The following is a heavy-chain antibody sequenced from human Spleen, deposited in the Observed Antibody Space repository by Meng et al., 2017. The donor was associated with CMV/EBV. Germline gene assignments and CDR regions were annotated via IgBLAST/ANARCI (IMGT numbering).Heavy chain of an antibody. CDR1: GFTFSYYY. J-gene: IGHJ5*01. CDR3: AKGPQSIHINWFDS. Sequence: GESLKISCAASGFTFSYYYMSGVRQAPGKGLEWVSTISGSGGSTYYADSVKGRFTISRDNSNNTVFLQMNSLRADDTAVYHCAKGPQSIHINWFDSWGQGTLVTVSS. V-gene: IGHV3-23*01. CDR2: ISGSGGST.